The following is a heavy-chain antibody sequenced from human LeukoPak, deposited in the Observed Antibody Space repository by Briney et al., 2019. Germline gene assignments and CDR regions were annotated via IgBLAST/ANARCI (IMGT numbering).Heavy chain of an antibody. CDR2: MNPNSGNT. V-gene: IGHV1-8*01. CDR3: AIFSSPYYYYYMDV. CDR1: GYTFTSYD. D-gene: IGHD6-13*01. J-gene: IGHJ6*03. Sequence: ASVKVSCKASGYTFTSYDINWVRQATGQGLEWMGWMNPNSGNTGYAQKFQGRVTMTRNTSISTAYMELSRLRSDDTAVYYCAIFSSPYYYYYMDVWGKGTTVTVSS.